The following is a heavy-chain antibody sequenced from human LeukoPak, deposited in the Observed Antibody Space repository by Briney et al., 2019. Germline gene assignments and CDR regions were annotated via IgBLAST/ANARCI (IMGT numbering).Heavy chain of an antibody. CDR1: GGSISSNNW. V-gene: IGHV4-4*02. J-gene: IGHJ5*02. Sequence: NSSETLSLTCGVSGGSISSNNWWSWVRQPPGQGLEWIGEIYHSGSTNYNPSLKSRVTTSVDTSKNQFSLKLSSVTAADTAVYYCARRGSRGVGIMVRGVGNWFDPWGQGTLVTVSS. CDR2: IYHSGST. D-gene: IGHD3-10*01. CDR3: ARRGSRGVGIMVRGVGNWFDP.